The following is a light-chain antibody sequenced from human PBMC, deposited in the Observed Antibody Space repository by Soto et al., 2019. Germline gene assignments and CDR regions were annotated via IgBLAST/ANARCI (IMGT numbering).Light chain of an antibody. CDR1: QSVSSY. V-gene: IGKV3-11*01. Sequence: EIVLTQSPATLSLSPGERATLSCRSSQSVSSYLAWYQQKPGQAPRLLIYDASTRATGNPARFSGSGSGTDFTLTISSLEPEDFAVYYCQQRSNWPFFGGGTKVEIK. CDR3: QQRSNWPF. CDR2: DAS. J-gene: IGKJ4*01.